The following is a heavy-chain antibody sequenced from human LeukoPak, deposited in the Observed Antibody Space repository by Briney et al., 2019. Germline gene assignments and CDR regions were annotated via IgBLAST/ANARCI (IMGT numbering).Heavy chain of an antibody. D-gene: IGHD2/OR15-2a*01. CDR3: AKDRGIVFFDY. Sequence: PGRPLRLSCAASGFTFSSYGMHWVRQAPGKGLEWVAVISYDGSNKYYADSVKGRFTISRDNSKNTLYLQMNSLRAEDTAVYYCAKDRGIVFFDYWGQGTLVTVSS. V-gene: IGHV3-30*18. CDR1: GFTFSSYG. CDR2: ISYDGSNK. J-gene: IGHJ4*02.